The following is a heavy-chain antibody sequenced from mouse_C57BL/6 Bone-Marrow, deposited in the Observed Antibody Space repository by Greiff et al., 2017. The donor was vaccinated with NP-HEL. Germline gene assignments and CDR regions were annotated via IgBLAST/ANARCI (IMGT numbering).Heavy chain of an antibody. CDR2: IDPENGDT. D-gene: IGHD2-3*01. J-gene: IGHJ3*01. V-gene: IGHV14-4*01. CDR3: TTNDGYYVTWFAY. CDR1: GFNIKDDY. Sequence: EVQLQQSGAELVRPGASVKLSCTASGFNIKDDYMHWVKQRPEQGLEWIGWIDPENGDTEYASKFQGKATITADTSSNTAYLQLSSLTSEDTAVYYCTTNDGYYVTWFAYWGQGTLVTVSA.